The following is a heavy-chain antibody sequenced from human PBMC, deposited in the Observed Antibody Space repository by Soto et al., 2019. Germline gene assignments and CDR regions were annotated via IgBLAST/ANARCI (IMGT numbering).Heavy chain of an antibody. CDR3: ARYGFWSGTYSPGYFDF. Sequence: SETLSLTCTVSGGSINTYYWSWIRQPPGKGLEWLGYIYYSGSTNYNPSLKSRVTISVDTSKNQFSLTLSSVTAADTAVYYCARYGFWSGTYSPGYFDFWGQGALVTVSS. CDR1: GGSINTYY. J-gene: IGHJ4*02. D-gene: IGHD3-3*01. CDR2: IYYSGST. V-gene: IGHV4-59*01.